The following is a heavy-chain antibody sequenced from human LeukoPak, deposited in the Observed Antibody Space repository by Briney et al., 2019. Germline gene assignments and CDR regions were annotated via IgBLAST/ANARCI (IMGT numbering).Heavy chain of an antibody. CDR1: GFTFSSAG. D-gene: IGHD1-26*01. V-gene: IGHV3-30*02. CDR3: AKDRGTYYFGDY. Sequence: PGGSLRLSCAASGFTFSSAGMHWVRQAPGKGPEWMAFILSDGSNLYYADSVKGRFTISRDNSKNTLYLQMNSLRAEDTAVYYCAKDRGTYYFGDYWGQGTLVAVSS. CDR2: ILSDGSNL. J-gene: IGHJ4*02.